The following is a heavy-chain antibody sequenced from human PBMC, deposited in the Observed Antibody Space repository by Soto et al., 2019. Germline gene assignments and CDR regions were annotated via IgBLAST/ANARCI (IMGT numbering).Heavy chain of an antibody. D-gene: IGHD6-13*01. CDR1: GYNFTGYY. CDR2: INPNSGGT. CDR3: ARAQVLGSVPPAAAGPAY. Sequence: QVQLVQSGAEVKKPGASVKVSCKASGYNFTGYYMHWVRQAPGQGLEWMGWINPNSGGTTYAQKLQGWVSMTRDTSISTAYMELGRLRFDDTAVYFCARAQVLGSVPPAAAGPAYWGQGTLVTVCS. J-gene: IGHJ4*02. V-gene: IGHV1-2*04.